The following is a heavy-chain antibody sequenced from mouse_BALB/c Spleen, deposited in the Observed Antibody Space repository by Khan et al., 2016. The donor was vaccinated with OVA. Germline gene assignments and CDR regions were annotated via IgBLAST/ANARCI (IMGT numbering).Heavy chain of an antibody. CDR3: ARSGYGNPFAY. CDR1: GYTFTSFY. V-gene: IGHV1S81*02. CDR2: INPSNGDT. D-gene: IGHD2-1*01. Sequence: QVQLKQSGAELVKPGASVKISCKASGYTFTSFYMYWVKQRPGQGLEWIGGINPSNGDTHFYEKFKSKATLTVDKSSTTAYMQFSSLTSEDAAVDYCARSGYGNPFAYWGQGTLVHCLC. J-gene: IGHJ3*01.